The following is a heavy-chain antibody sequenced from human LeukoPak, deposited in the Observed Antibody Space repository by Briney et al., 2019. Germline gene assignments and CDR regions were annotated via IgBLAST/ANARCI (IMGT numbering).Heavy chain of an antibody. CDR1: GYSISSGYY. Sequence: PSESPSLTRAVSGYSISSGYYWGWIRQPPGKGLEWIGSIYHSGSTYYNPSLKSRVTISVDTSKNQFSLKLSSVTAADTAVYYCARDSRAGYSSGWYLIGYWGQGTLVTVSS. CDR2: IYHSGST. D-gene: IGHD6-19*01. V-gene: IGHV4-38-2*02. CDR3: ARDSRAGYSSGWYLIGY. J-gene: IGHJ4*02.